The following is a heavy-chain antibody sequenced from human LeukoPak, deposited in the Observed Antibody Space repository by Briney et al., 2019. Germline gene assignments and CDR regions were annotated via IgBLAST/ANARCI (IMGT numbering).Heavy chain of an antibody. J-gene: IGHJ3*02. CDR1: GFTFSSYA. D-gene: IGHD1-1*01. Sequence: GGSLRLSCAASGFTFSSYAMSWVRQPPGKGLEWVSAISGSGGSTYYADSVKGRFAISRDNSKNTLYLQMNSLRAEDTAVYYCAKSLERRVWAFDIWGQGTMVTVSS. V-gene: IGHV3-23*01. CDR2: ISGSGGST. CDR3: AKSLERRVWAFDI.